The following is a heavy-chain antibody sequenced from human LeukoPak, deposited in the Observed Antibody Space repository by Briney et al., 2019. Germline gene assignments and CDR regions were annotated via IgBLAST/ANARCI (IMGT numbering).Heavy chain of an antibody. D-gene: IGHD4-17*01. V-gene: IGHV3-21*01. Sequence: GGSLRLSCAASGFTFRSYAMSWVRQAPGKGLEWVSSISSSGYYIHYADSVKGRFTVSRDNDNDTLYLHMTGLSAEDSATYYCTRDYGARDDWGQGTLVTVSS. CDR1: GFTFRSYA. CDR2: ISSSGYYI. CDR3: TRDYGARDD. J-gene: IGHJ4*02.